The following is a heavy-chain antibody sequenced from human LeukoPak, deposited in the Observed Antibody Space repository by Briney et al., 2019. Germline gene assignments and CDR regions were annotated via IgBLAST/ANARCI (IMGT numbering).Heavy chain of an antibody. CDR2: IKQDGSEK. J-gene: IGHJ4*02. V-gene: IGHV3-7*01. D-gene: IGHD1-14*01. Sequence: GGSLRLSCAASGFTFSSYWMSWVRQAPGKGLEWVANIKQDGSEKYYVDSVKGRFTISRDNAKNSLYLQMNSLRAEDTAVYYCARDSLLGVRDRKYYFDYWGQGTLVTVSS. CDR3: ARDSLLGVRDRKYYFDY. CDR1: GFTFSSYW.